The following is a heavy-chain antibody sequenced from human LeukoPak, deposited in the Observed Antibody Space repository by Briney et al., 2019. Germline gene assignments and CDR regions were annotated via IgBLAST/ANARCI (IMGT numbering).Heavy chain of an antibody. CDR1: GFTFSNYW. J-gene: IGHJ4*02. CDR3: ARDKIVGATHFDH. CDR2: IKQDGSEK. D-gene: IGHD1-26*01. Sequence: PGGSLRLSCAASGFTFSNYWMSWVRQAPGKGLEWVANIKQDGSEKYYVDSVKGRFTISRDNAKNSLFLQMNSLRAEDTAVYYCARDKIVGATHFDHWGQGTLVTVSS. V-gene: IGHV3-7*01.